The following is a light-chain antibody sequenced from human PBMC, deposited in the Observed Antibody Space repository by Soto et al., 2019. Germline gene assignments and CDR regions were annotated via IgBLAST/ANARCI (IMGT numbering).Light chain of an antibody. V-gene: IGKV1-5*03. CDR3: QHSSMYSEA. CDR1: QTICSW. CDR2: KAS. J-gene: IGKJ1*01. Sequence: QMPQYPYTLSGSVGYRVTITCLASQTICSWLARYQQKPGKAPKLRIYKASTLRSGVPSRFSGSGSWAELTLTVSRLRPDDFSTYDTQHSSMYSEAFGQGTKVDIK.